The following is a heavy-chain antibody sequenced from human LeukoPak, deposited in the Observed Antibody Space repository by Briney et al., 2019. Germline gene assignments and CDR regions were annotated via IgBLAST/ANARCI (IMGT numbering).Heavy chain of an antibody. D-gene: IGHD6-6*01. CDR2: ISSSSSTI. V-gene: IGHV3-48*02. CDR3: ARDGSGAARPNYYYYGMDV. CDR1: GFIFSSYS. J-gene: IGHJ6*02. Sequence: GGSLRLSCAASGFIFSSYSMTWVRQAPGKGLEWVSYISSSSSTIYYTDSVKGRFTISRDNAKNSLYLQMNSLGDEDTAVYYCARDGSGAARPNYYYYGMDVWGQGTTVTVSS.